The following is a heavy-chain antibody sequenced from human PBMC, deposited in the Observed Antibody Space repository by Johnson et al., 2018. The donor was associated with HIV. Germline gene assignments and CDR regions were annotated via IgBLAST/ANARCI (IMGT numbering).Heavy chain of an antibody. D-gene: IGHD3-3*01. CDR3: ARDRGRAYYNFWSGTRSACAFDI. J-gene: IGHJ3*02. CDR2: ISYDGSNK. V-gene: IGHV3-30*04. Sequence: QVQLVESGGGVVQPGRSLRLSCAASGFTFSSYAMHWVRQAPGKGLEWVAVISYDGSNKYYADSVKGRFTISRDNSKNTLYLQRNSLRAEDTAVYYCARDRGRAYYNFWSGTRSACAFDIWGQGTMVTVSS. CDR1: GFTFSSYA.